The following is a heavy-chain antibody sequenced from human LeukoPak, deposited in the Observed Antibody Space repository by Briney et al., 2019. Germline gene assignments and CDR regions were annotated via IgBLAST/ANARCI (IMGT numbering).Heavy chain of an antibody. V-gene: IGHV4-59*12. CDR2: IYYSGST. Sequence: PSETLSLTCTVSGGYIRSYYWSWIRQPPGKGLEWIGYIYYSGSTNYNPSLKSRVTISVDTSKKQLSLKLSSVTAADTAVYYCARDRVTMVRGVIKEVDPYYYYYYMDVWGKGTTVTISS. CDR3: ARDRVTMVRGVIKEVDPYYYYYYMDV. J-gene: IGHJ6*03. D-gene: IGHD3-10*01. CDR1: GGYIRSYY.